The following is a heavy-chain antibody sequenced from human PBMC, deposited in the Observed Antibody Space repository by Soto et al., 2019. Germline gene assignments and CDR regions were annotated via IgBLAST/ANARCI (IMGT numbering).Heavy chain of an antibody. Sequence: GASVKVSCKASGYTFTSYDINWVRQATGQGLEWMGWMNPNNGNTNYAQKLQGRVTMTTDTSTSTAYMELRSLRSDDTAVYYCARIIVVVTAPDYWGQGTLVTVSS. V-gene: IGHV1-18*01. D-gene: IGHD2-21*02. J-gene: IGHJ4*02. CDR3: ARIIVVVTAPDY. CDR2: MNPNNGNT. CDR1: GYTFTSYD.